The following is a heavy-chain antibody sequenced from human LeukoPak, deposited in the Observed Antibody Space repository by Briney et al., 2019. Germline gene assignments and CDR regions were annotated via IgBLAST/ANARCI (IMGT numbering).Heavy chain of an antibody. Sequence: PSVTLSLTCTVSGGSISSYYWSWIRQPPGKGLEWIGYIYYSGSTNYSPSLKSRVTISVDTSKNQFSLKLSSVTAADTAVYYCARRLPTSGYYGMDVWGQGTTVTVSS. J-gene: IGHJ6*02. CDR1: GGSISSYY. CDR3: ARRLPTSGYYGMDV. V-gene: IGHV4-59*08. CDR2: IYYSGST. D-gene: IGHD4-11*01.